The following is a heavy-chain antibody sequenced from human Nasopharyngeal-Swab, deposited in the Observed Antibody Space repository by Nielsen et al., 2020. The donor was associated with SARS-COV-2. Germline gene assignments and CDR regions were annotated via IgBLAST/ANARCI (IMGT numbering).Heavy chain of an antibody. J-gene: IGHJ5*02. D-gene: IGHD6-6*01. V-gene: IGHV1-69*10. CDR3: ARDHGADWVYSSSKGAEFDP. CDR2: IIPILGIA. Sequence: SVQVSCQASGGTFSSYAISWVRQAPGQGREWMGGIIPILGIANYAQKFQGRVTITADKSTSTAYMELSSLRSEDTAVYYCARDHGADWVYSSSKGAEFDPWGQGTLVTVSS. CDR1: GGTFSSYA.